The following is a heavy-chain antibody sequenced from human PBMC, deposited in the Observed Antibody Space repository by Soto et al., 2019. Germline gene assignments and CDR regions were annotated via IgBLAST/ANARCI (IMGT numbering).Heavy chain of an antibody. J-gene: IGHJ3*02. CDR1: GFSLSTSGVG. Sequence: SGPTLVNRTQTLTLTCTFSGFSLSTSGVGVGWIRQPPGKALEWLALIYWDDDKRYSPSLKSRLTITKDTSKNQVVLTMTNMDPVDTATYYCAHKPFTILGVVIDAFDIWGQGTMVTVSS. CDR2: IYWDDDK. D-gene: IGHD3-3*01. V-gene: IGHV2-5*02. CDR3: AHKPFTILGVVIDAFDI.